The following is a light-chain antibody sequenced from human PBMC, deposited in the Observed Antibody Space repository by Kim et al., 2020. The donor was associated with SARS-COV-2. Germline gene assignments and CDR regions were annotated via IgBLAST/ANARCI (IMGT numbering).Light chain of an antibody. J-gene: IGLJ1*01. V-gene: IGLV3-1*01. CDR2: RDN. CDR1: KLGDKY. CDR3: QAWDSSIYV. Sequence: SYELTQPPSVSVSPGQTASITCSGDKLGDKYASWYQQKPGQSPVVVIFRDNRRPSGIPERFSGCNSGNTATLTISGTQAMDEADYYCQAWDSSIYVFGTGTKVTVL.